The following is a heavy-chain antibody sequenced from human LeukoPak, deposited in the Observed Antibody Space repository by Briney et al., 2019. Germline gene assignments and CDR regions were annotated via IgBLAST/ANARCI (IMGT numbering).Heavy chain of an antibody. CDR2: FDPEDGET. D-gene: IGHD1-26*01. Sequence: ASVTVSCKVSGYTLTELSMHWVRQAPGKGLEWMGGFDPEDGETIYAQKFQGRVTMTEDTSTDTAYMELSSLRSEDTAVYYCATGLRGGSYFYYFDYWGQGTLVTVSS. J-gene: IGHJ4*02. V-gene: IGHV1-24*01. CDR1: GYTLTELS. CDR3: ATGLRGGSYFYYFDY.